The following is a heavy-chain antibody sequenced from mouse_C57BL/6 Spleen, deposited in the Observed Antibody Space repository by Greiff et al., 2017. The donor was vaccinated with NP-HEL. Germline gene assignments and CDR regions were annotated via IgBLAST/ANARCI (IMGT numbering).Heavy chain of an antibody. J-gene: IGHJ1*03. D-gene: IGHD1-1*01. V-gene: IGHV5-4*03. CDR3: ARGGDYYGSSHWYFDV. CDR1: GFTFSSYA. Sequence: EVKLQESGGGLVKPGGSLKLSCAASGFTFSSYAMSWVRQTPEKRLEWVATISDGGSYTYYPDNVKGRFTISRDNAKNNLYLQMSHLKSEDTAMYYCARGGDYYGSSHWYFDVWGTGTTVTVSS. CDR2: ISDGGSYT.